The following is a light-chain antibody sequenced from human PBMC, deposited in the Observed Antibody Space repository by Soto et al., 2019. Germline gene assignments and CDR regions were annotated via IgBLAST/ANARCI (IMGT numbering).Light chain of an antibody. CDR3: QQTHAAPLT. Sequence: DGQITHSPSSLSSSVLYIVTIACRASQPIGNYLNWYQQKPGEAPKVLIFGASSLRSGVPSRFSGSGYGTDFTLTINNLHPEDSATYSCQQTHAAPLTFGQGTRLEIK. CDR2: GAS. J-gene: IGKJ5*01. CDR1: QPIGNY. V-gene: IGKV1-39*01.